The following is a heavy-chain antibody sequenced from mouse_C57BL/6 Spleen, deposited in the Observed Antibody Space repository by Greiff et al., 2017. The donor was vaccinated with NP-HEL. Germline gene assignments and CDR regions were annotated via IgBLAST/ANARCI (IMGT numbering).Heavy chain of an antibody. V-gene: IGHV5-17*01. CDR1: GFTFSDYG. J-gene: IGHJ1*03. CDR3: ARPDFAVERYFDV. D-gene: IGHD1-1*01. Sequence: EVMLVESGGGLVKPGGSLKLSCAASGFTFSDYGMHWVRQAPEKGLEWVAYISSGSSTIYYADTVKGRFTISRDNAKNTLFLQMTSLRSEDTAMYYCARPDFAVERYFDVWGTGTTVTVSS. CDR2: ISSGSSTI.